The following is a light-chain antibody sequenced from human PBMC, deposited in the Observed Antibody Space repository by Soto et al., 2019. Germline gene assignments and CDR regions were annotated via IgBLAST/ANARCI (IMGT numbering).Light chain of an antibody. CDR1: QSVSSSY. CDR2: GAS. V-gene: IGKV3-20*01. CDR3: QQYGSSLLFT. J-gene: IGKJ3*01. Sequence: EIVLTQSPGTLSLSPGERATLSCRASQSVSSSYLAWYKQKPGQGPRLLIYGASSRATGIPDRVSGSGSGTDFTLTISRLEPEDFAVYYWQQYGSSLLFTFGPGTKVDIK.